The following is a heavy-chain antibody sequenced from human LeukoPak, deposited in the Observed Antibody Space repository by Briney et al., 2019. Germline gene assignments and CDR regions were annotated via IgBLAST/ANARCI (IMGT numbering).Heavy chain of an antibody. CDR3: ARSNWFYCSSTSCYAGGAFDI. Sequence: PSETLSLTCAVYGGPFSGYYWSWIRQPPGKGLEWIGEINHSGSTNYNPSLKSRVTISVDTSKNQFSLKLSSVTAADTAVYYCARSNWFYCSSTSCYAGGAFDIWGQGTMVTVSS. CDR2: INHSGST. CDR1: GGPFSGYY. D-gene: IGHD2-2*01. J-gene: IGHJ3*02. V-gene: IGHV4-34*01.